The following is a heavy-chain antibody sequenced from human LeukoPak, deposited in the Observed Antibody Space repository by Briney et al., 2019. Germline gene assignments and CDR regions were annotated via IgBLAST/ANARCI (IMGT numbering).Heavy chain of an antibody. CDR2: INPSGGST. Sequence: ASVKVSCKASGYTFTSYYTHWVRQAPGQGLEWMGIINPSGGSTSYAQKFQGRVTMTRDMSTSTVYMELSSLRSEDTAVYYCARGSYYYDSSGYGAAFDIWGQGTMVTVSS. CDR3: ARGSYYYDSSGYGAAFDI. V-gene: IGHV1-46*01. CDR1: GYTFTSYY. D-gene: IGHD3-22*01. J-gene: IGHJ3*02.